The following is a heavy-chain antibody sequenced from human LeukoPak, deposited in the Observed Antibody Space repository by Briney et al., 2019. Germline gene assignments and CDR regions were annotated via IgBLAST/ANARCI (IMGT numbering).Heavy chain of an antibody. Sequence: SETLSLTCTVSGVSISSYYWSWIRQPPGKGLEWIGEINHSGSTNYNPSLKSRVTISVDTSKNQFSLKLSSVTAADTAVYYCASRVPTFDYWGQGTLVTVSS. CDR3: ASRVPTFDY. D-gene: IGHD2-2*01. CDR1: GVSISSYY. CDR2: INHSGST. J-gene: IGHJ4*02. V-gene: IGHV4-34*01.